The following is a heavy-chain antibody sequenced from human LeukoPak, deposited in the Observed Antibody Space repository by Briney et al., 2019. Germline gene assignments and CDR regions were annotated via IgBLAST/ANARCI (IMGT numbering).Heavy chain of an antibody. D-gene: IGHD3-22*01. Sequence: PSETLSLTCAVSGDSISSINWWSWVRQPPGKGLEWIGEVYHSGSTNYNPSLKSRVTISVDKSKNQFSLKLTSVTAADTAVYYCARDPVATYYDSSDYYEYYYGMDVWGQGTTVTVSS. CDR2: VYHSGST. CDR3: ARDPVATYYDSSDYYEYYYGMDV. J-gene: IGHJ6*02. V-gene: IGHV4-4*02. CDR1: GDSISSINW.